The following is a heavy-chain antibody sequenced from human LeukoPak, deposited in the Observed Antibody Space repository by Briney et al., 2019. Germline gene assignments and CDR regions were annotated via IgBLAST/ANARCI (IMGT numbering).Heavy chain of an antibody. J-gene: IGHJ4*02. CDR1: GGTFSSYA. CDR2: IIPILGIA. V-gene: IGHV1-69*04. D-gene: IGHD3-9*01. CDR3: ARAHGTLTGYEPDY. Sequence: SVKVSCKASGGTFSSYAISWVRQAPGQGLEWMGRIIPILGIANYAQKFQGRVTITADKSTSTAYMELSSLISEDTAVYYCARAHGTLTGYEPDYWGQGTLVTVSS.